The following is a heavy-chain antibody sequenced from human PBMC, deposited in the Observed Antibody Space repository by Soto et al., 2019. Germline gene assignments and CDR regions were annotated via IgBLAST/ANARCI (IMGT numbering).Heavy chain of an antibody. D-gene: IGHD6-13*01. CDR3: VKSIELAYDDFDI. V-gene: IGHV3-23*01. CDR1: GVTFSSYA. J-gene: IGHJ3*02. CDR2: ISGSGGST. Sequence: PGGALRLSCAASGVTFSSYAMSCVRQAPGKGLEWVSAISGSGGSTYYADSVKGRFTISRDNSKNTLYLQMNSLRAEDTAVYYCVKSIELAYDDFDIWGQGAMVAVAS.